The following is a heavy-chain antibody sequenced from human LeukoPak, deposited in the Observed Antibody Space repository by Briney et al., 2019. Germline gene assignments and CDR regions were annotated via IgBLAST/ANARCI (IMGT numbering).Heavy chain of an antibody. CDR3: AKDLGYSYGYGAFDI. V-gene: IGHV3-23*01. J-gene: IGHJ3*02. CDR2: ISGSGGST. CDR1: GFTFSSYA. Sequence: PGGSLRLSCAASGFTFSSYAMSWVRQAPGKGLQWVSAISGSGGSTYYADSVKGRFTISRDNSKNTLYLQMNSLRAEDTAVYYCAKDLGYSYGYGAFDIWGQGTMVTVSS. D-gene: IGHD5-18*01.